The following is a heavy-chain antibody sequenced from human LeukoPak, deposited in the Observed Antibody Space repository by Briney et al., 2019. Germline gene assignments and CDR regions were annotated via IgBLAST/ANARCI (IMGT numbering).Heavy chain of an antibody. Sequence: SETLSLTCTVSGGSISSSSYYWGWIRQPPGKGLEWIGSIYYSGSTYYNPSLKSRVTISVDTSKNQFSLKLSSVTAADTAVYYCARDHMYYDILTGYLRGFDYWGQGTLVTVSS. CDR2: IYYSGST. D-gene: IGHD3-9*01. CDR3: ARDHMYYDILTGYLRGFDY. J-gene: IGHJ4*02. CDR1: GGSISSSSYY. V-gene: IGHV4-39*07.